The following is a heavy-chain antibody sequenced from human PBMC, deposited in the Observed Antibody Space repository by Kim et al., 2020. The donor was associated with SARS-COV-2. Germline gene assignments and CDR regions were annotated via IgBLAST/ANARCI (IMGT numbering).Heavy chain of an antibody. V-gene: IGHV3-23*01. J-gene: IGHJ3*02. Sequence: GSGGRTSYAASVKGRFTISRDNSKNTLYLQMNSLRAEDTAVYYCAKLIDIWGQGTMVTVSS. CDR2: GSGGRT. CDR3: AKLIDI.